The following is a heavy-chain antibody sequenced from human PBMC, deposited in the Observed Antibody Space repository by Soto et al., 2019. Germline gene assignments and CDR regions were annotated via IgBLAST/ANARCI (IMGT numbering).Heavy chain of an antibody. CDR3: ARTLYGDNVDY. D-gene: IGHD4-17*01. CDR2: MNPNSGNT. V-gene: IGHV1-8*01. Sequence: QEQLVQSGAEVKKPGASVKVSCKASGYTFTSYDINWVRQATGHGLEWMGWMNPNSGNTDYAQKFQGRVTITKNTSISTDYLELSSLRSEDTAVYYCARTLYGDNVDYWGQGTLVTVSS. CDR1: GYTFTSYD. J-gene: IGHJ4*02.